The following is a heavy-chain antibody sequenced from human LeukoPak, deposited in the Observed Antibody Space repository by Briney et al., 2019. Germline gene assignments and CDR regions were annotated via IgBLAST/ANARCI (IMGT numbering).Heavy chain of an antibody. V-gene: IGHV3-53*01. Sequence: GGSLRLSCAASGFTVSSSYMSWVRQAPGKGLEWVSVIYSGGSTYYADSVKGRFTISRDNSKNTLYLQMNSLRAEDTAVYYCARGPNDYSNYYYGMDVWGQGTTVTVSS. D-gene: IGHD4-11*01. J-gene: IGHJ6*02. CDR1: GFTVSSSY. CDR2: IYSGGST. CDR3: ARGPNDYSNYYYGMDV.